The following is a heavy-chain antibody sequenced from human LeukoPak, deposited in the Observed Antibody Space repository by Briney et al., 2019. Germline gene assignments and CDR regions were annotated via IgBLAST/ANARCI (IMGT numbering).Heavy chain of an antibody. D-gene: IGHD3-9*01. V-gene: IGHV3-30*18. J-gene: IGHJ4*02. CDR1: GFTFSSYG. Sequence: PGGSLRLSCAASGFTFSSYGMHWVRQAPGKGLEWVAVISYDGSNRYYADSVKGRFTISRDNSKNTLYLQMNSLRAEDTAVYCCAKSGGWLLFICDYWGQGTLVTVSS. CDR3: AKSGGWLLFICDY. CDR2: ISYDGSNR.